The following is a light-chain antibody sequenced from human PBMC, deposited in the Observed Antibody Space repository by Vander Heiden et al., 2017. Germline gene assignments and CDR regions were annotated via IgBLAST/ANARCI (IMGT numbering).Light chain of an antibody. CDR1: QSVLYSSNNKNY. V-gene: IGKV4-1*01. Sequence: DIVMTQSPDSLAVSLGERATINCKSSQSVLYSSNNKNYLAWYQQKPGQPPKLLIYWASTRESGVPDRFRGSGSGTDFTLTISSLQAEDVAVYYCHQYHMTPYTFGQGTKLEIK. CDR2: WAS. J-gene: IGKJ2*01. CDR3: HQYHMTPYT.